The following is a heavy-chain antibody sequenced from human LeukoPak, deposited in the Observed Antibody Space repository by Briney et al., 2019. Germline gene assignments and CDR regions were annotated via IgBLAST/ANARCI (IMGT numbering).Heavy chain of an antibody. V-gene: IGHV4-61*02. CDR3: ASELAGIFDY. CDR2: VYTSGST. CDR1: GGSISSGRYY. Sequence: SETLSDTRMGTGGSISSGRYYWSWIRQPAGEGLELIGRVYTSGSTNYNPSLKSRVTISGDMTKNQFSLKLSSVIAADTAVYYCASELAGIFDYWGQGTLVTVSS. J-gene: IGHJ4*02. D-gene: IGHD3-10*01.